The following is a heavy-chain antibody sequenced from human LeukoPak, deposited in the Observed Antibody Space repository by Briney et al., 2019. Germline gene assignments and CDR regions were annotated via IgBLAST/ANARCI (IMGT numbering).Heavy chain of an antibody. D-gene: IGHD5-24*01. J-gene: IGHJ4*02. CDR1: GYTFTGYY. CDR2: INPNSGGT. V-gene: IGHV1-2*02. Sequence: GASVKVSCTASGYTFTGYYVHWVRQAPGPGLEWMGLINPNSGGTNYAQKFQGRVTMTRDTSTSTAFMEVSSLKSDDTAVYYCARVSGGYNSAGVDYWGQGTLVTVSS. CDR3: ARVSGGYNSAGVDY.